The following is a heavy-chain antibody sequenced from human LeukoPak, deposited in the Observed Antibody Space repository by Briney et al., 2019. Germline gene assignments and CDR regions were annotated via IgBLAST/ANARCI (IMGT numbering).Heavy chain of an antibody. CDR3: AKREHEGVTNDYPCYDY. CDR2: VSYDGGNK. CDR1: GFTFSSYG. J-gene: IGHJ4*02. D-gene: IGHD2-8*01. Sequence: PGGSLRLSCAASGFTFSSYGMHWVRQAPGKGLEWVAVVSYDGGNKNYEDSVKGRFTISRDNSKNTLYLQMNSLRAEDTAVYYCAKREHEGVTNDYPCYDYWGQETLVPVS. V-gene: IGHV3-30*18.